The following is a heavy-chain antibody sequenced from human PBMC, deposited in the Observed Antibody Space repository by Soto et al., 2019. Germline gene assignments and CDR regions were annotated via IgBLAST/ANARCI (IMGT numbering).Heavy chain of an antibody. D-gene: IGHD2-8*02. J-gene: IGHJ4*02. CDR1: GDSISSYY. Sequence: PSETLSLTCTVSGDSISSYYWGWIRQPPGKEMEWIGYVSPIWGSAYNPSLQSRVAISLDTSKSQFSLELTSVTATDTAVYYCARDKITGLFDYWGQGTLVTVSS. V-gene: IGHV4-4*08. CDR3: ARDKITGLFDY. CDR2: VSPIWGS.